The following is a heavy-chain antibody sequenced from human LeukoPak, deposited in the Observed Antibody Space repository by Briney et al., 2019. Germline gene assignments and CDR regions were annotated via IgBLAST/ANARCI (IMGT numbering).Heavy chain of an antibody. J-gene: IGHJ4*02. CDR2: ISGSGGRT. D-gene: IGHD2-2*01. Sequence: GGSLRLSCVASGFTFSSYAMNWVRQAPEKGLEWVSVISGSGGRTYYADSVKGRFTISRDNSKNTLYLQMNSLRAEDTAVYYCAKTSSQLLNFGGLGYWGQGTLATVS. CDR1: GFTFSSYA. V-gene: IGHV3-23*01. CDR3: AKTSSQLLNFGGLGY.